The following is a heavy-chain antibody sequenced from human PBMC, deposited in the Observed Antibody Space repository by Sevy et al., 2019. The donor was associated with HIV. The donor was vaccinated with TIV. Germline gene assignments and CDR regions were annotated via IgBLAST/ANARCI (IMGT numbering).Heavy chain of an antibody. D-gene: IGHD2-21*01. CDR3: TTDPRDGAFDI. CDR1: GFTFSNAW. CDR2: IKSKTDGGTT. Sequence: GGSLRLSCAASGFTFSNAWMNWVRQAPGKGLEWVGRIKSKTDGGTTDYAAPVKGRFTIRRDDSKNTLYLQMNSLKTEDAAVYYCTTDPRDGAFDIWGQGTMVTVSS. V-gene: IGHV3-15*07. J-gene: IGHJ3*02.